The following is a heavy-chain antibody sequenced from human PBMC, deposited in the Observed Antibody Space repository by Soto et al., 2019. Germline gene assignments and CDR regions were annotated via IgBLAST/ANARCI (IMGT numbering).Heavy chain of an antibody. Sequence: QGQLVESGGGVVQPGRSLRLSCAASGFTFSSYAMHWVRQAPVKGLAWVAVISYDGSNKYYADSVKGRFTISRDNSKNTLYLHMNSLRAEDTAVYYCSRERRRAVAGTYYYYGMDVWGQGTTVTVSS. CDR2: ISYDGSNK. D-gene: IGHD6-19*01. CDR3: SRERRRAVAGTYYYYGMDV. J-gene: IGHJ6*02. V-gene: IGHV3-30-3*01. CDR1: GFTFSSYA.